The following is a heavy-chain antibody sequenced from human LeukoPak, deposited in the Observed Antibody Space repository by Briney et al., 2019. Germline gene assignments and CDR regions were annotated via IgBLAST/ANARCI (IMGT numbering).Heavy chain of an antibody. CDR2: ISSSSSYI. CDR1: GFTFSDYW. Sequence: GGSLRLSCVDSGFTFSDYWMSWVRQAPGKGLEWVSSISSSSSYIYYADSVKGRFTISRDNAKNSLYLQMNSLRAEDTAVYYCARETYCGGDCYSFDYWGQGTLVTVSS. D-gene: IGHD2-21*02. CDR3: ARETYCGGDCYSFDY. V-gene: IGHV3-21*01. J-gene: IGHJ4*02.